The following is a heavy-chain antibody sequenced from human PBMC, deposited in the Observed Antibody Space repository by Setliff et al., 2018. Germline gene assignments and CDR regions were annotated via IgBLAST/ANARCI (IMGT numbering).Heavy chain of an antibody. V-gene: IGHV3-33*01. D-gene: IGHD6-19*01. CDR1: GFTFSTHA. J-gene: IGHJ4*02. CDR2: IWSDGNTT. Sequence: LKISCATSGFTFSTHAMHWARQAPGKGLDWVAMIWSDGNTTYYADSVKGRFTVSRDNPKNTLYLQMNSLRVEDTAVYYCVTDPPFSGWSFDSWGQGTLVTVSS. CDR3: VTDPPFSGWSFDS.